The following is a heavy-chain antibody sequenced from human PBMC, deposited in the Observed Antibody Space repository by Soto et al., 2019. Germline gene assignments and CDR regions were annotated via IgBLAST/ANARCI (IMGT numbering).Heavy chain of an antibody. J-gene: IGHJ4*02. Sequence: PGGSLRLSCAASGFTXSSYSLSWLRQAPGKGLEWVSGISGSGQTTHYKDSVKGRFTISRDNFRNTLYLQVNSLRAEDTAIYFCAKSRGDSWTTYFFEYSGQGALVTVSS. V-gene: IGHV3-23*01. D-gene: IGHD4-4*01. CDR3: AKSRGDSWTTYFFEY. CDR1: GFTXSSYS. CDR2: ISGSGQTT.